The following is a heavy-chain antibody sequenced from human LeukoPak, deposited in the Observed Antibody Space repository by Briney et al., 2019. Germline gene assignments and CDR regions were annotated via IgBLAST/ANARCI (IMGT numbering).Heavy chain of an antibody. D-gene: IGHD6-13*01. V-gene: IGHV4-4*07. CDR2: IYSSGST. CDR1: GDTISGFS. J-gene: IGHJ4*02. Sequence: PSETLSLTCTVSGDTISGFSWSWLRQPAGKGLEWIGRIYSSGSTNYSPPLRSRVTMSVDTKNQFSLKVNSVTAADTAVYYCARDRAGFFDDWGQGTLVTVSS. CDR3: ARDRAGFFDD.